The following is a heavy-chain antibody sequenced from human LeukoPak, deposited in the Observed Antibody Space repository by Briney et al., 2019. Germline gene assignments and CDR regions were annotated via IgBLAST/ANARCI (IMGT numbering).Heavy chain of an antibody. CDR1: GFTFSGSA. V-gene: IGHV3-73*01. J-gene: IGHJ4*02. CDR3: TTLYGGNQGGDFDY. CDR2: IRSKANSYAT. Sequence: GGSLRLSCAASGFTFSGSAMHWVRQASGKGLEWVGRIRSKANSYATAYVASVKGRFTISRDDSKNTAYLQVNSLKTEDTAVYYCTTLYGGNQGGDFDYWGQGTLVTVSS. D-gene: IGHD4-23*01.